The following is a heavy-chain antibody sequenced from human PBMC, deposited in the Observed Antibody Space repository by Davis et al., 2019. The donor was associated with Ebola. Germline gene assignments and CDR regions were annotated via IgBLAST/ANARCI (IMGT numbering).Heavy chain of an antibody. CDR2: ISDGGRT. Sequence: MPSETLSLTCTVSGVSLSSSSYSWGWIRQPPGKGLEWIGSISDGGRTNYNPSLKSRVTISVDTSKKQFSLKLSSVTAADTAMYYCARDSRWLVPGTYYYYGMDVWGQGTTVTVSS. CDR1: GVSLSSSSYS. V-gene: IGHV4-39*07. D-gene: IGHD6-19*01. CDR3: ARDSRWLVPGTYYYYGMDV. J-gene: IGHJ6*02.